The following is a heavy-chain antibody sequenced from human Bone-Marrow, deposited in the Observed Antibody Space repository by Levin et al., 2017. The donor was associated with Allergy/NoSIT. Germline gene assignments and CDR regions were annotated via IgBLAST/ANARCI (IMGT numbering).Heavy chain of an antibody. J-gene: IGHJ6*02. CDR2: ISGSGGST. V-gene: IGHV3-23*01. D-gene: IGHD2-15*01. Sequence: GGSLRLSCAASGFTFSSYAMSWVRQAPGKGLEWVSAISGSGGSTYYADSVKGRFTISRDNSKNTLYLQMNSLRAEDTAVYYCAAEEITKLGYCSGGSCWPTYYYYGMDVWGQGTTVTVSS. CDR3: AAEEITKLGYCSGGSCWPTYYYYGMDV. CDR1: GFTFSSYA.